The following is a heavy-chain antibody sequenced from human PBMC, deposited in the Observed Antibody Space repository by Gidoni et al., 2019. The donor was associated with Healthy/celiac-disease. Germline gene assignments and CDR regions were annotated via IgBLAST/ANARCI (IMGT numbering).Heavy chain of an antibody. V-gene: IGHV4-4*07. J-gene: IGHJ5*02. D-gene: IGHD2-15*01. CDR1: GGSISSYS. CDR3: ARDGGGYCSGGSCPNWFDP. Sequence: QVQLQESGPGLVKPSETLSLTCTVPGGSISSYSWSWIRQPAGQGLEWIGRIYTRGSTNYNPSLKSRVTMSVDTSKNQFSLKLSSVTAADTAVYYCARDGGGYCSGGSCPNWFDPWGQGTLVTVSS. CDR2: IYTRGST.